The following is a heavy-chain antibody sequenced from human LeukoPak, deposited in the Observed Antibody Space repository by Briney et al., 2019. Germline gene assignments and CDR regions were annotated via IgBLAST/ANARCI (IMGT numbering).Heavy chain of an antibody. CDR1: GFTFSSYA. CDR3: ASLKRVRGVINHLDY. D-gene: IGHD3-10*01. Sequence: PGGSLRLSCAASGFTFSSYAMSWVRQAPGKGLEWVSAISGSGGSTYYADSVKGRFTISRDNAENSLYLQMNSLRAEDTAVYYCASLKRVRGVINHLDYWGQGALVTVSS. V-gene: IGHV3-23*01. J-gene: IGHJ4*02. CDR2: ISGSGGST.